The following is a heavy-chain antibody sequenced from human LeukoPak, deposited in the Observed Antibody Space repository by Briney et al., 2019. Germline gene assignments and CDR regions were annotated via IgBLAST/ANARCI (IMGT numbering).Heavy chain of an antibody. CDR1: GGSISSSNW. CDR3: ARVHEILTGYAPLDY. D-gene: IGHD3-9*01. Sequence: SGTLSLTCAVSGGSISSSNWWCWVRPPPGKGLEWIGEIYHSGSTNYNPSLKSRVTISVDKSKNQFSLKLSSVTAADTAVYYCARVHEILTGYAPLDYWGQGTLVTVSS. CDR2: IYHSGST. V-gene: IGHV4-4*02. J-gene: IGHJ4*02.